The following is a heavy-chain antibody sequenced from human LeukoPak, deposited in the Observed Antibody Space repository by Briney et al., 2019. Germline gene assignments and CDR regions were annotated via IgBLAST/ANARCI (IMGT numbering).Heavy chain of an antibody. J-gene: IGHJ6*03. CDR2: ISAYNGNT. V-gene: IGHV1-18*01. CDR1: GYTFTSYG. CDR3: AREVVTRNYHYYYYMDV. D-gene: IGHD3-22*01. Sequence: ASVKVSCKASGYTFTSYGISWVRQAPGQGLEWMGWISAYNGNTNYAQKLQGRVTMTTDTSTSTAYMELRSLRSDDTAVYYCAREVVTRNYHYYYYMDVWGKGTTVTVSS.